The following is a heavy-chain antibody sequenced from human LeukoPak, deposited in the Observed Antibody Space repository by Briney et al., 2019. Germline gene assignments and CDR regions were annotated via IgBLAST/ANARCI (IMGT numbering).Heavy chain of an antibody. Sequence: GGSLRLSCAASGFIFSDYWMSWVRQAPGKRPEWVADIRHDATESHYADSVRGRFTISRGNAENSLYLQMNSLGVDDTAVYYCARDPVGAIGYGMDVWGQGTTVTVSS. D-gene: IGHD1-26*01. V-gene: IGHV3-7*01. CDR1: GFIFSDYW. CDR2: IRHDATES. CDR3: ARDPVGAIGYGMDV. J-gene: IGHJ6*02.